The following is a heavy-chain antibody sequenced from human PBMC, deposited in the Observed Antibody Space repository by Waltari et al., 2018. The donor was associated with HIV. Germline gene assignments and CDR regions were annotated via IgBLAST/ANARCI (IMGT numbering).Heavy chain of an antibody. D-gene: IGHD2-15*01. CDR2: SSGKSSYI. Sequence: EVQLVGSGGGVVKPGESLRLSCAASGFTFSSYSMNWVRQAPGRGQGGGSASSGKSSYIYVAEAEKGLFTISRDNAKNSGYLQRNSLRAEDTAVYYCARDRGSCDDYWGQGTLVTVSS. CDR3: ARDRGSCDDY. J-gene: IGHJ4*02. CDR1: GFTFSSYS. V-gene: IGHV3-21*01.